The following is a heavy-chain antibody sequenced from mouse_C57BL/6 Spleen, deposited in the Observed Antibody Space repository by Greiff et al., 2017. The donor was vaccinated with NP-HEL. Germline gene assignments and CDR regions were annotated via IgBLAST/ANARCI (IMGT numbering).Heavy chain of an antibody. V-gene: IGHV3-6*01. CDR1: GYSITSGYY. J-gene: IGHJ4*01. D-gene: IGHD1-1*01. CDR2: ISYDGSN. CDR3: ARRGLLFYAMDY. Sequence: EVQLQESGPGLVKPSQSLSLTCSVTGYSITSGYYWNWIRQFPGNKLEWMGYISYDGSNNYNPSLKNRISITRDTSKNQFFLKLNSVTTEDTATYYCARRGLLFYAMDYWGQGTSVTVSS.